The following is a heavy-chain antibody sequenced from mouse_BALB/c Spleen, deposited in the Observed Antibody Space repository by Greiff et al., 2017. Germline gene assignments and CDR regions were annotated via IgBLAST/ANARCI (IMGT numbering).Heavy chain of an antibody. Sequence: VQLQQSGPSLVQPSQSLSITCTVSGFSLTSYGVHWVRQSPGKGLEWLGVIWRGGSTDYNAAFMSRLSITKDNSKSQVFFKMNSLQADDTAIYYCAKNDYYGSSHFDYWGQGTTLTVSS. D-gene: IGHD1-1*01. CDR2: IWRGGST. V-gene: IGHV2-5-1*01. CDR1: GFSLTSYG. J-gene: IGHJ2*01. CDR3: AKNDYYGSSHFDY.